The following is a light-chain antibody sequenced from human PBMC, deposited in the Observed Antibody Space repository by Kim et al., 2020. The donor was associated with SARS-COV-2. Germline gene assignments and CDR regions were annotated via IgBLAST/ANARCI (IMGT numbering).Light chain of an antibody. CDR1: QSVSSNS. V-gene: IGKV3-20*01. CDR2: GAS. J-gene: IGKJ5*01. Sequence: SPGERATLSSRASQSVSSNSLAWYQQKPGQAPRLLIYGASSRATGIPGTFGGSGSGTDFTLTISRLEPEDFAVYYCQQYGRLPITFGQGTRLEIK. CDR3: QQYGRLPIT.